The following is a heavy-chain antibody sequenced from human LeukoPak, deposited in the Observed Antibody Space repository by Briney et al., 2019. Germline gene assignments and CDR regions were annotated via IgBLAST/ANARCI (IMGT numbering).Heavy chain of an antibody. Sequence: GGSLRLSCAASGFTFRNYGMHWVRQAPGKGLEWVAVIWYDGSNKYYADSVKGRFTISRDNSKNTLFLQMDGLRAEDTAVYYCARHPNSNWDYWGQGTLVTVSS. CDR1: GFTFRNYG. J-gene: IGHJ4*02. D-gene: IGHD6-13*01. CDR3: ARHPNSNWDY. V-gene: IGHV3-33*01. CDR2: IWYDGSNK.